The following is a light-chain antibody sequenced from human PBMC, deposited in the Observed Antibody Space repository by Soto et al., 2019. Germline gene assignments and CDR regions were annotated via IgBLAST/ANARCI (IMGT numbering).Light chain of an antibody. V-gene: IGKV3-15*01. CDR2: GAS. CDR1: QSVSSN. CDR3: QQYNLWWT. J-gene: IGKJ1*01. Sequence: IVVTQPPATLSLSLVERTTLSCRASQSVSSNLAWYQQKPGQAPRLLIYGASTRATGIPARFSGGGSGTEFTLTISSLQSEDFAVYYCQQYNLWWTFGRGTKVDIK.